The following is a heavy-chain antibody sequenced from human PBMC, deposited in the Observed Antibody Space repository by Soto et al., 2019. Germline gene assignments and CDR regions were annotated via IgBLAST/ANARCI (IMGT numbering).Heavy chain of an antibody. D-gene: IGHD5-12*01. CDR1: GFSLSTSGVG. V-gene: IGHV2-5*02. Sequence: QITLKESGPALVKPTQPLTLTCTFSGFSLSTSGVGVGWIRQPPGKALEWLALFFWDDDTRYSPSLKSRLTITKDAYRHQVVLTVTNMGPVDTGTFFCARRWLADYFDYWGQGTLVTVSS. CDR3: ARRWLADYFDY. J-gene: IGHJ4*02. CDR2: FFWDDDT.